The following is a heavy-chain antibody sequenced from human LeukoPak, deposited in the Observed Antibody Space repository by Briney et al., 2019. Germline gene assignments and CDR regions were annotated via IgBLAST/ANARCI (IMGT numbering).Heavy chain of an antibody. CDR2: ISGSGDRT. CDR3: AKEGRWAYNWFDP. J-gene: IGHJ5*02. D-gene: IGHD4-23*01. CDR1: GFTFSDYA. Sequence: GGSLRLSCAVSGFTFSDYAMSLVRQAPGKGLEWVSGISGSGDRTYYADSVKGRFTISRDNFNNMLYLQMNSLRAEDTAVYYCAKEGRWAYNWFDPWGQGTLVTVSS. V-gene: IGHV3-23*01.